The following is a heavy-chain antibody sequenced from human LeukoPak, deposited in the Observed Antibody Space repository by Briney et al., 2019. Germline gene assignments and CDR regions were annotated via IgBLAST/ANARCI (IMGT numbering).Heavy chain of an antibody. V-gene: IGHV1-18*01. D-gene: IGHD7-27*01. CDR3: ARDNPERTGKNLDY. CDR1: GYTFTSYG. CDR2: ISAYNGNT. Sequence: GASVKVSCKASGYTFTSYGISWVRQAPGQGLEWMGWISAYNGNTNYAQKFQGRVTITADESTSTAYMELSSLRSEDTAVYYCARDNPERTGKNLDYWGQGTLVTVSS. J-gene: IGHJ4*02.